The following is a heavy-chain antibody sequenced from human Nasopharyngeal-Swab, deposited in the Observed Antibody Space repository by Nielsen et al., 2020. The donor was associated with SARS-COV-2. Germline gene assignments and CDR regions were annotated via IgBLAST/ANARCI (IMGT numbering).Heavy chain of an antibody. D-gene: IGHD5-12*01. V-gene: IGHV3-23*01. CDR3: AKRRDSGSSGRYFDY. CDR2: IPGSGDNK. J-gene: IGHJ4*02. Sequence: GESLKISCAASGFTFSSCIMTWVRQAPGKGLEWVSAIPGSGDNKYYADSVKGRFTISSDNSKNTLYLQMDSLRAEDTAIYYCAKRRDSGSSGRYFDYWGQGTLVTVSS. CDR1: GFTFSSCI.